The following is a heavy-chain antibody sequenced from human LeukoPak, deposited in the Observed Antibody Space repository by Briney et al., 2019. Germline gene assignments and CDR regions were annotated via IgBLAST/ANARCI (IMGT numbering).Heavy chain of an antibody. D-gene: IGHD6-13*01. CDR2: ISGDSRYI. CDR3: ARGPFSSSWSEFDY. V-gene: IGHV3-21*06. Sequence: GGSLTLSCAASGFTFSDYSPNWVRQAPGKGLEWVSCISGDSRYIYYADSLKGRSTISRDNAQNSLYLHMNNLRAEDTAVYYCARGPFSSSWSEFDYWGQGTLVTVSS. J-gene: IGHJ4*02. CDR1: GFTFSDYS.